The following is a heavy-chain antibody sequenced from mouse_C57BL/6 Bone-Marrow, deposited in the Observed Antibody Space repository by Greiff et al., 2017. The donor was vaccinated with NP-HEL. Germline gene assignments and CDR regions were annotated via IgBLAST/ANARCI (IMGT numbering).Heavy chain of an antibody. CDR2: IDPSDSYT. J-gene: IGHJ2*01. D-gene: IGHD1-1*01. CDR1: GYTFTSYW. CDR3: ARRGLDYYGSSYPYYFDY. Sequence: QVQLQQPGAELVMPGASVKLSCKASGYTFTSYWMHWVKQRPGQGLEWIGEIDPSDSYTNYNQKFKGKSTLTVDKSSSTAYMQLSSLTSEDSAVYYCARRGLDYYGSSYPYYFDYWGQGTTLTVSP. V-gene: IGHV1-69*01.